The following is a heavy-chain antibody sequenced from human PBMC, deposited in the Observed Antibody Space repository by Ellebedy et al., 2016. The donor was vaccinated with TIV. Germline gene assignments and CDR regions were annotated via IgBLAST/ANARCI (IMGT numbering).Heavy chain of an antibody. D-gene: IGHD5-18*01. CDR1: GGSISSSNW. V-gene: IGHV4-4*02. Sequence: MPSETLSLTCAVSGGSISSSNWWSWVRQPPGKGLEWIGEIYHSGSTNYNPSLKSRVTISVDTSRNQFSLKLTSVTAADTAVYYCARTQLYPSGTFDSWGQGTLVTVSS. CDR2: IYHSGST. J-gene: IGHJ4*02. CDR3: ARTQLYPSGTFDS.